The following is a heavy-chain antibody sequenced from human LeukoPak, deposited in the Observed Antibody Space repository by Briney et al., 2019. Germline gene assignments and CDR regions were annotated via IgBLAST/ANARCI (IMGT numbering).Heavy chain of an antibody. V-gene: IGHV4-34*01. CDR2: IDHTGSI. D-gene: IGHD3-10*01. CDR1: AESFTGYY. Sequence: SETLSLTCAVNAESFTGYYWSWIRQPPGKELEWIGEIDHTGSINYNPSLRSRVTISVDTFKNQFSLKLRSVTAADRATYYCARGGYGPGSHYRYWGQGTLVTVSS. J-gene: IGHJ4*02. CDR3: ARGGYGPGSHYRY.